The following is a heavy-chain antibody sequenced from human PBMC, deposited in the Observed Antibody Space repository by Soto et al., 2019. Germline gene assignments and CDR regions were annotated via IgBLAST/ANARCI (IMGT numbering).Heavy chain of an antibody. D-gene: IGHD5-18*01. J-gene: IGHJ5*02. V-gene: IGHV1-69*13. CDR1: GGTFSSYT. CDR2: IIPIFGTA. Sequence: ASVKVSCKASGGTFSSYTISWVRQAPGQGLEWMGGIIPIFGTANYAQKFQGRVTITADESTSTAYMELSSLRSEDTAVYYCARTVKTAMVTRNNWFDPWGQGTLVTVSS. CDR3: ARTVKTAMVTRNNWFDP.